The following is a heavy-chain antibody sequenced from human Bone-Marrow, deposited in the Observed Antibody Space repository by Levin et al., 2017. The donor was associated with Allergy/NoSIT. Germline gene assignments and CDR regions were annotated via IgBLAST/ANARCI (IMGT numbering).Heavy chain of an antibody. CDR1: GAPFGAYH. V-gene: IGHV4-34*01. CDR3: AKGVFEFDSGSYYNSGFQH. J-gene: IGHJ1*01. Sequence: SQTLSLTCAVSGAPFGAYHWSWIRQPPGKALEWIGEINHSGSTNYNPSFTSRITISQDTSKKQLSLRLCSLTAADTAVYYCAKGVFEFDSGSYYNSGFQHWGQGTLVTVSS. D-gene: IGHD3-10*01. CDR2: INHSGST.